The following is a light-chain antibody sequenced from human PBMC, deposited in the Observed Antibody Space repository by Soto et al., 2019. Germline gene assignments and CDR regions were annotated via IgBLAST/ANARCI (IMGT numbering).Light chain of an antibody. CDR1: QGIAPY. J-gene: IGKJ4*02. V-gene: IGKV1-27*01. Sequence: DVQMTQSPSSLSAFVGDRVTITCRASQGIAPYLAWFQQKPGKVPKLLIYATSTLQSGVPSRFSGSGSGTEFTLTINSLQPEDVGTYYCQKYNSALLTFGGGTKVDIK. CDR2: ATS. CDR3: QKYNSALLT.